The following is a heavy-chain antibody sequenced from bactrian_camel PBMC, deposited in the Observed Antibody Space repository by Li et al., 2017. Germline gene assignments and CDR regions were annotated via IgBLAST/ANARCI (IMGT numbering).Heavy chain of an antibody. CDR3: AAWTRNY. Sequence: HVQLVESGGDLVQPGRSLRLSCAASGFTFHPYWMYWARQTPGKGLEWVSTIDNTGGRTHYADSVKGRFTISRDNDKNTVYLQMNNLKPDDVAMYYCAAWTRNYWGQGTQVTVS. J-gene: IGHJ4*01. CDR1: GFTFHPYW. V-gene: IGHV3S1*01. CDR2: IDNTGGRT.